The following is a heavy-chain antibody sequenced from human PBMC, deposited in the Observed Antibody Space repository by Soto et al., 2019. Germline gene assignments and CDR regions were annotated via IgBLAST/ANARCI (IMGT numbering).Heavy chain of an antibody. Sequence: GGSLRLSCAASGFTFSSYAMSWVRQAPGKGLEWVSAISDSGGSTYNADSVKGRFIMSRDNSKNTLYLQMKNLRADDTAVYFCAKRQGTGADAKNFDFWGQGTMVTVYS. CDR3: AKRQGTGADAKNFDF. CDR1: GFTFSSYA. CDR2: ISDSGGST. J-gene: IGHJ4*02. V-gene: IGHV3-23*01. D-gene: IGHD2-2*01.